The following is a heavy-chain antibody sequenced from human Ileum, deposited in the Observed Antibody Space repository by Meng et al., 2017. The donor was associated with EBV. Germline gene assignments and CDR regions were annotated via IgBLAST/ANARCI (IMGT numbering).Heavy chain of an antibody. CDR1: GDSVSSGSAT. CDR3: VRLIGNSWFDY. Sequence: QVQLQQSGPGLVKPSXTLPLTCSISGDSVSSGSATWDWIRQSPSRGLEWLGRTYYRSKWYNDYAPSVKSRTTITTDTSNNQFSLQLNSVTPEDTAVYYCVRLIGNSWFDYWRQGTLITVSS. D-gene: IGHD6-13*01. V-gene: IGHV6-1*01. CDR2: TYYRSKWYN. J-gene: IGHJ4*02.